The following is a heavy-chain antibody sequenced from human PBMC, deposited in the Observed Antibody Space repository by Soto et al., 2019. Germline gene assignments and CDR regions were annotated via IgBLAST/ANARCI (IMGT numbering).Heavy chain of an antibody. D-gene: IGHD3-22*01. V-gene: IGHV1-69*13. Sequence: SVKVSCKASGGTFSNFPISWVRQAPGQGLEWMGGLIPLFGTPKYAQKFQGRVTIIADESTSTAYMELSSLRCEDTAVYYCASSYSYDSSGYYVVSFDIWGQGTMVTVSS. CDR3: ASSYSYDSSGYYVVSFDI. CDR2: LIPLFGTP. CDR1: GGTFSNFP. J-gene: IGHJ3*02.